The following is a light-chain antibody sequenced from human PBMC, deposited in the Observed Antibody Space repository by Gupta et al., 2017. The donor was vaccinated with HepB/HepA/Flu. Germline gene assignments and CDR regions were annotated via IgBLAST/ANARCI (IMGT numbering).Light chain of an antibody. CDR3: QQDVSSPVT. Sequence: EIVLTQSPGTLSLSPGERATLSCRASQSVSSSYLAWYQQKPGQAPRLLIYDASSRATGIPDRFSGSGSGTEFTLTISRREPEDFAVYYCQQDVSSPVTFGQGTRVDIE. V-gene: IGKV3-20*01. CDR1: QSVSSSY. CDR2: DAS. J-gene: IGKJ5*01.